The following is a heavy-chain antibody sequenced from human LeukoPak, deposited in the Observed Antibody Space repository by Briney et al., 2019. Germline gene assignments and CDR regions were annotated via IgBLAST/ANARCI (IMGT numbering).Heavy chain of an antibody. J-gene: IGHJ4*02. V-gene: IGHV3-30*02. CDR3: AKSRPYYYDSSGYKYYFDY. Sequence: GGSLRLSCAASGFTFSSYGMHWVRQAPGKGLEWVAFIRYDGSNKYYADSVKGRFTISRDNSKNTLYLQMNSLRAEDTAVYYCAKSRPYYYDSSGYKYYFDYWGQGTLVTVSS. CDR2: IRYDGSNK. D-gene: IGHD3-22*01. CDR1: GFTFSSYG.